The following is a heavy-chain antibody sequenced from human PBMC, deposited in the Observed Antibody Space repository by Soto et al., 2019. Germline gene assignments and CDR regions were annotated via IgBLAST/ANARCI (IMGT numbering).Heavy chain of an antibody. V-gene: IGHV1-18*01. D-gene: IGHD2-2*01. Sequence: QVQLVQSGAEVKEPGASVKVSCKASGYTFTNYGITWVRQAPGQGLEGMGWIDTYNGNTHYAQNLQGRVTVIADTSTSTGYMELRSLRSDDTAVYYCARGGRTVAADYWGQGTLVTVSS. J-gene: IGHJ4*02. CDR1: GYTFTNYG. CDR2: IDTYNGNT. CDR3: ARGGRTVAADY.